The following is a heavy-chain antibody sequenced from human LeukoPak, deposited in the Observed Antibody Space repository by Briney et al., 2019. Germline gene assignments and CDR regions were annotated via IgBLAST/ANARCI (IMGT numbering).Heavy chain of an antibody. Sequence: GGSPRLSCAASGFTVSSNYMSWVRQAPGKGLEWVSVTYSGGSTYYADSVKGRFTISRDNSKNTLYLQMNSLRAEDTAVYYCARAPDTEFDYWGQGTLVTVSS. V-gene: IGHV3-53*01. CDR2: TYSGGST. D-gene: IGHD5-18*01. CDR3: ARAPDTEFDY. J-gene: IGHJ4*02. CDR1: GFTVSSNY.